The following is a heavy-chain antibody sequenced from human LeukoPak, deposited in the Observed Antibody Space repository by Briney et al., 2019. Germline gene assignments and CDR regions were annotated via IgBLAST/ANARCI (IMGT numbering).Heavy chain of an antibody. D-gene: IGHD6-13*01. Sequence: SETLSLTCTVSGGSVTDYYWSWIRQSPGKGLEWIGYIYYTGTSYNPSLKSRVTISADTSKNQFSLKLTSVTAADTAAYYCARVRAAAIPYYFDYWGQGTLVTVSS. CDR1: GGSVTDYY. V-gene: IGHV4-59*02. J-gene: IGHJ4*02. CDR2: IYYTGT. CDR3: ARVRAAAIPYYFDY.